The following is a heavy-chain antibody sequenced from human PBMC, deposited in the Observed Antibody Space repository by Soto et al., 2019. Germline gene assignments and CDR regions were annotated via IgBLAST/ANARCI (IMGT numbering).Heavy chain of an antibody. CDR3: ARSPVATIRLGPDLGFDP. Sequence: GGSLRLSCAASGFTFSDYYMSWIRQAPGKGLEWVSYISSSGSTIYYADSVKGRFTISRDNAKNSLYLQMNSLRAEDTAVYYCARSPVATIRLGPDLGFDPWGQGTLVTVSS. CDR2: ISSSGSTI. CDR1: GFTFSDYY. J-gene: IGHJ5*02. V-gene: IGHV3-11*01. D-gene: IGHD5-12*01.